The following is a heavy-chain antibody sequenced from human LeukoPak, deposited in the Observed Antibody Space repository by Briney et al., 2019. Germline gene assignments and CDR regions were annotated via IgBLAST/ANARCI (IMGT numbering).Heavy chain of an antibody. D-gene: IGHD5-18*01. CDR3: ARVRAFSSAFDF. V-gene: IGHV3-23*01. CDR1: GFTFSTYV. J-gene: IGHJ4*02. Sequence: PGGSLRLSCAASGFTFSTYVMSWVRQAPGMGLEWLSGITGSDGNPYYADSVKGRFTISRDNAKSTLYLQMDSLRAEDTAIYYCARVRAFSSAFDFWGQGILVTVSS. CDR2: ITGSDGNP.